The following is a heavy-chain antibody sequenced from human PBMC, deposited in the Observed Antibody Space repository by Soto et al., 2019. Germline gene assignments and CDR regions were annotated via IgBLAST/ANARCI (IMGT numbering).Heavy chain of an antibody. CDR2: IYHSGST. CDR1: GGSISSGGYS. D-gene: IGHD2-2*01. CDR3: ARAVVVVPAAIEYNWFDP. Sequence: PSETLSLTCAVSGGSISSGGYSWSWIRQPPGKGLEWIGYIYHSGSTYYNPSLKSRVTISVDRSKNQFSLKLSSVTAADTAVYYCARAVVVVPAAIEYNWFDPWGQGTLVTVSS. J-gene: IGHJ5*02. V-gene: IGHV4-30-2*01.